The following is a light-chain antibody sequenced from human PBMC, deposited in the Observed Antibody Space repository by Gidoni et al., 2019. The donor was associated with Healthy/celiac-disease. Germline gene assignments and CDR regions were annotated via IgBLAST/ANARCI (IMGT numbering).Light chain of an antibody. CDR3: QQYGSSPRT. J-gene: IGKJ1*01. Sequence: EIVLTQSPGTLSLSPGERATLSCRASQSVRSNYLAWYQQKPGQAPRLLIYCASSRATGIPDRFSGSGSGTDFTLTISSLEPEDFAVYYCQQYGSSPRTFGQGTKVEIK. V-gene: IGKV3-20*01. CDR1: QSVRSNY. CDR2: CAS.